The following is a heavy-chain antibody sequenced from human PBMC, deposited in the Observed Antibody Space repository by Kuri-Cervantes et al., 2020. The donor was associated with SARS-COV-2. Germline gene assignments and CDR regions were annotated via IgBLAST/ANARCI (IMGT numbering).Heavy chain of an antibody. V-gene: IGHV4-39*01. J-gene: IGHJ4*02. CDR3: ARHGLRYYGSGSLTTFDY. Sequence: GSLRLSCAVSGGSISSGGYSWRWTRQPPGKGLEWIGSIYYSGSTYYNPSLKSRVTISVDTSKNQLSLKLSSVTAADTAVYYCARHGLRYYGSGSLTTFDYWGQGTLVTVSS. D-gene: IGHD3-10*01. CDR2: IYYSGST. CDR1: GGSISSGGYS.